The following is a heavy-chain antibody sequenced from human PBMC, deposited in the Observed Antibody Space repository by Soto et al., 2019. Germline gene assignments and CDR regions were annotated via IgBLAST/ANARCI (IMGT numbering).Heavy chain of an antibody. D-gene: IGHD3-16*01. CDR3: AKGLVREFGHLESLYYMDV. V-gene: IGHV3-9*01. Sequence: EVQLVESGGGLVQPGRSLRLSCAASGFTFDDYAIHWVRQAPGKGLEWVSGISWNSGSIGYADSVKGRLTISRDNAKNSLYLQMNSLRAEDTALYYCAKGLVREFGHLESLYYMDVWGTGTTVTVSS. CDR1: GFTFDDYA. J-gene: IGHJ6*03. CDR2: ISWNSGSI.